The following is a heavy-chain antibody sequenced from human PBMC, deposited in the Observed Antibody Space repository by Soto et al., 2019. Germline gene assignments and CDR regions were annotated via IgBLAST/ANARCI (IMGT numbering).Heavy chain of an antibody. CDR1: GGSISSSSYY. CDR3: ARVPSP. J-gene: IGHJ5*02. CDR2: IYHSGST. V-gene: IGHV4-30-2*01. Sequence: SETLSLTCTFSGGSISSSSYYWSWVRQPPGKGLEWIGYIYHSGSTYYNPSLKSRVTISVDRSKNQFSLKLSSVTAADTAVYYCARVPSPWGQGTLVTVSS.